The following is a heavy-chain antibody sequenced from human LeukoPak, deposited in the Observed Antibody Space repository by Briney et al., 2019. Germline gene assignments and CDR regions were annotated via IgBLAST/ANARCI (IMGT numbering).Heavy chain of an antibody. D-gene: IGHD2-15*01. Sequence: GGTLRLSCAASGFTFSSYGMSWVRQAPGKGLEWVSDISGSGGSTYYADSVKGRFTISRDNSKNTLYLQMNSLRAEDTAVYYCAKDLGGPRRMLLLGYCSGGSCYDYMDVWGKGTTVTISS. CDR3: AKDLGGPRRMLLLGYCSGGSCYDYMDV. CDR1: GFTFSSYG. CDR2: ISGSGGST. V-gene: IGHV3-23*01. J-gene: IGHJ6*03.